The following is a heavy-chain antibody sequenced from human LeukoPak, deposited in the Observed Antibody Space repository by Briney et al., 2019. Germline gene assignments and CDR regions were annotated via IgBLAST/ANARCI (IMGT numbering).Heavy chain of an antibody. J-gene: IGHJ4*02. CDR2: ISGSGGST. V-gene: IGHV3-23*01. CDR1: GFTFSSYA. Sequence: GGSLRLSCAASGFTFSSYAMSWVRQAPGKGLEWVSAISGSGGSTYYADSVKDRFTISRDNSKNTLYLQMNSLRAEDTAVYYCAKGLYSGSYLYYFDYWGQGTLVTVSS. CDR3: AKGLYSGSYLYYFDY. D-gene: IGHD1-26*01.